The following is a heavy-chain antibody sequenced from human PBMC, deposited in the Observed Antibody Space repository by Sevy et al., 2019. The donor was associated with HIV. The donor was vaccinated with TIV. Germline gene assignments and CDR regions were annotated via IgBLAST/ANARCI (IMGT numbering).Heavy chain of an antibody. Sequence: GGSLRRSCAASGFTFSSFEMNWVRQTPGKGLEWVSFISSSGSLIYYADSVKGGFTISRDNAKDSLYLQMNGLRAEDTGVYYCTRDLPPSATTVAHFDYWGQGTLVTVSS. CDR2: ISSSGSLI. CDR3: TRDLPPSATTVAHFDY. J-gene: IGHJ4*02. V-gene: IGHV3-48*03. CDR1: GFTFSSFE. D-gene: IGHD4-17*01.